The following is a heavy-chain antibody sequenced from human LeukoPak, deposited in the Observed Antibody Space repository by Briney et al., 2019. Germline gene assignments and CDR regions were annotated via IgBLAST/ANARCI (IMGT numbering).Heavy chain of an antibody. D-gene: IGHD6-19*01. CDR3: AKEEGLYSSGLND. J-gene: IGHJ4*02. V-gene: IGHV3-33*06. CDR2: IWYDGSNK. Sequence: GGSLRLSCAASGFTFSSYGMHWVRQAPGKGLEWVAVIWYDGSNKYYADSVKGRFTISRDNSKNTLYLQMNSLRAEDTAVYYCAKEEGLYSSGLNDWGQGTLVTVSS. CDR1: GFTFSSYG.